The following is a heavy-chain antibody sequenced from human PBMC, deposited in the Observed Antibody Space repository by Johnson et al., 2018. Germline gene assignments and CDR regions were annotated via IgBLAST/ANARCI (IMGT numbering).Heavy chain of an antibody. D-gene: IGHD6-13*01. CDR3: ARVARRWDALDI. Sequence: QVQLVQSGGGVVQPGRSLRLSCAASGFTFSSYGMHWVRQAPGKGLEWVAVISYDGSNKYYADSVKGRFTISRDNAKNSLYLQMNSLRAEDTAVYYCARVARRWDALDIWGQGTMVTVSS. V-gene: IGHV3-30*03. CDR1: GFTFSSYG. CDR2: ISYDGSNK. J-gene: IGHJ3*02.